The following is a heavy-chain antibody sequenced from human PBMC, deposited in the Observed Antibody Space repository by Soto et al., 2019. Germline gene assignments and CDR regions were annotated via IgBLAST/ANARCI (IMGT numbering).Heavy chain of an antibody. Sequence: EVQLVESGGGLVQPGRSLRLSCAGSGFTFDDYAMHWVRQAPGKGLEWVSSISWNSGSIGYADSVKGRFTISRDNAKNSLYLQMSSLRAEDTALYFCAKDVRRVRESLFGVDFYGMDVWGQGTTVTVSS. CDR2: ISWNSGSI. V-gene: IGHV3-9*01. CDR1: GFTFDDYA. D-gene: IGHD3-3*01. CDR3: AKDVRRVRESLFGVDFYGMDV. J-gene: IGHJ6*02.